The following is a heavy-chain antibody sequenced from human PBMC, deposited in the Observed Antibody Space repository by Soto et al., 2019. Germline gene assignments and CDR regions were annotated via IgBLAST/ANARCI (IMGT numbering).Heavy chain of an antibody. D-gene: IGHD5-12*01. CDR2: ISYDGSNK. J-gene: IGHJ4*02. CDR3: ARDLGDGYNSGHHD. V-gene: IGHV3-30-3*01. Sequence: QVQLVESGGGVVQPGRSLRLSCAASGFTFSSYAMHWVRQAPGKGLEWVAVISYDGSNKYYADSVKGRFTISRDNSKNTLYLQMNSLRAEDTAVYYCARDLGDGYNSGHHDWGQGTLVTVSS. CDR1: GFTFSSYA.